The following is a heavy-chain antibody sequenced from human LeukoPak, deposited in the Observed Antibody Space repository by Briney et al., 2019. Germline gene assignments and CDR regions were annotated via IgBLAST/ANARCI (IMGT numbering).Heavy chain of an antibody. J-gene: IGHJ4*02. CDR2: ISYDGSNK. Sequence: PGRSLRLSCAASGFTFSSYGMHWVRQAPGKGLEWVAVISYDGSNKYYADSVKGRFTISRDNSKNTLYLQMNSLRAEDTAVYYCAKDFSSGWGEWGQGTLVTVSS. CDR3: AKDFSSGWGE. V-gene: IGHV3-30*18. CDR1: GFTFSSYG. D-gene: IGHD6-19*01.